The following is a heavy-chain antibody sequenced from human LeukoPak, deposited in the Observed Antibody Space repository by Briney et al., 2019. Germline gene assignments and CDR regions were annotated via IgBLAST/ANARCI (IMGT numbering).Heavy chain of an antibody. V-gene: IGHV3-21*01. D-gene: IGHD2-21*01. CDR1: GFTFSSYS. CDR3: VRDLGYSRYFDL. J-gene: IGHJ2*01. Sequence: GGSLRLSCAAPGFTFSSYSMNWVRQAPGKGLEWVSSISSSSYIYYADSVKGRFTISRDNAKNSLYLQMNSLRAEDTAVYYCVRDLGYSRYFDLWGRGTLVTVSS. CDR2: ISSSSYI.